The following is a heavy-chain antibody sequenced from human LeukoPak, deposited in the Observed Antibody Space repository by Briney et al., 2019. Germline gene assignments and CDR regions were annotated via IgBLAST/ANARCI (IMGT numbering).Heavy chain of an antibody. J-gene: IGHJ4*02. CDR2: ISGSGGST. D-gene: IGHD6-19*01. Sequence: GGSLRLSCAASGFTFSSYAMSWVRQAPGKGLEWVSAISGSGGSTYYADSVKGRFTISRDNSKNTLYLQMNSLRAEDTAVYYCAEDIAVAARGYYFDYWGQGTLVTVSS. V-gene: IGHV3-23*01. CDR3: AEDIAVAARGYYFDY. CDR1: GFTFSSYA.